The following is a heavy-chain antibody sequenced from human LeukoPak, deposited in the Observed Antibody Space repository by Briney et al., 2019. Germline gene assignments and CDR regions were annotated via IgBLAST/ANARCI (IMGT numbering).Heavy chain of an antibody. J-gene: IGHJ6*02. D-gene: IGHD5-12*01. CDR1: GGSISSSSYY. CDR3: ARDHVDMAYYYYGMDV. CDR2: IYYSGST. Sequence: SETLSLTCTVSGGSISSSSYYWGWIRQPPGKALEWIGSIYYSGSTYYNPSLKSRVTISVDTSKNQFSLKLSSVTAADTAVYYCARDHVDMAYYYYGMDVWGQGTTVTVSS. V-gene: IGHV4-39*02.